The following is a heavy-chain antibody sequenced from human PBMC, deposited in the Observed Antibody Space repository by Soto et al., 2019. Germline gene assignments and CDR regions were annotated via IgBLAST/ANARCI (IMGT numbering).Heavy chain of an antibody. CDR2: ISGSGGST. J-gene: IGHJ4*02. V-gene: IGHV3-23*01. Sequence: EVQLLESGGGLVQPGGSLRLSCAASGFTFSSYAMSWVRQAPGKGLEWVSAISGSGGSTYYADSVKGRFTIPRDNSKNTLYLQMNSLRAEDTAVYYWAKDDEGSGYYVGLYYWGQGTLVTVSS. D-gene: IGHD3-22*01. CDR1: GFTFSSYA. CDR3: AKDDEGSGYYVGLYY.